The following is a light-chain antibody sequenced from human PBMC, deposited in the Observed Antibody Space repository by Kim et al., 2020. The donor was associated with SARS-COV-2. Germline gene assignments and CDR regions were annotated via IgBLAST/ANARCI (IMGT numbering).Light chain of an antibody. CDR2: AAS. CDR3: QQTYSIPYT. V-gene: IGKV1-39*01. CDR1: QTIYSR. J-gene: IGKJ2*01. Sequence: SVSVEDRVTITCRASQTIYSRLNWYQQKPGKAPKLLIHAASNLRSGVPSRFRGSGSVTDFTLTISSLQPEDFATYYCQQTYSIPYTFGPGTKLEI.